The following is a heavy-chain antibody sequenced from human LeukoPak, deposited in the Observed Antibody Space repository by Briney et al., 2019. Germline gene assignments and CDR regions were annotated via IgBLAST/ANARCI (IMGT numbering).Heavy chain of an antibody. Sequence: PGGSLRLSCAASGFTFSSYWMHWVRQAPGKGLVWVSRINSDGSSTSYADSVKGRFTISRDNAKNTLYLQINSLRAEDTAVYYCARDLPTTYYYDSSGPLGIWGQGTMVTVSS. CDR1: GFTFSSYW. CDR2: INSDGSST. V-gene: IGHV3-74*01. J-gene: IGHJ3*02. CDR3: ARDLPTTYYYDSSGPLGI. D-gene: IGHD3-22*01.